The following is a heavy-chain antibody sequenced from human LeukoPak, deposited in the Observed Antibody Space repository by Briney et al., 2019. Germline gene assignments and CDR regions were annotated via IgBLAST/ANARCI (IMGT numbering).Heavy chain of an antibody. D-gene: IGHD3-3*01. Sequence: ASVKVSCKASGGTFSSYAISWVRQAPGQGLEWMGGIIPIFGTANYAQKFQGRVTITADESTSTAYMELSSLRSEDTAVYYCASTPTIFGVVIYNWFDPWGQGTLVTVSS. J-gene: IGHJ5*02. CDR3: ASTPTIFGVVIYNWFDP. CDR2: IIPIFGTA. CDR1: GGTFSSYA. V-gene: IGHV1-69*13.